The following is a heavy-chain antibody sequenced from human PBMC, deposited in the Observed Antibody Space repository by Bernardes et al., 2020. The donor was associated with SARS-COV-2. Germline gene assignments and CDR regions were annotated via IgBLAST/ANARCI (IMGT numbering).Heavy chain of an antibody. V-gene: IGHV6-1*01. CDR2: TFYRSKWYN. Sequence: LSLTCAISGDGVSSTSAAWNWIRQSPSIGLEWLGRTFYRSKWYNEYAPSVKSRLAINPDTSKNHFSLQLNSVTPGDTAVYYCARGVRNFDYWGQGILVTVSS. CDR3: ARGVRNFDY. J-gene: IGHJ4*02. CDR1: GDGVSSTSAA. D-gene: IGHD1-1*01.